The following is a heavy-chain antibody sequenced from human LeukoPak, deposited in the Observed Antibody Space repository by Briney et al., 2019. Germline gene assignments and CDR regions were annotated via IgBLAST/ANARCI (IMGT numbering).Heavy chain of an antibody. Sequence: GGSLRLSYAASGFTFSSYSMNWVRQAPGKGLEWVSSISSSSSYIYYADSVKGRFTISRDNAKNSLYLQMNSLRAEDTAVYYCARKASGYEYYFDYWGQGTLVTVSS. D-gene: IGHD5-12*01. CDR2: ISSSSSYI. V-gene: IGHV3-21*01. J-gene: IGHJ4*02. CDR3: ARKASGYEYYFDY. CDR1: GFTFSSYS.